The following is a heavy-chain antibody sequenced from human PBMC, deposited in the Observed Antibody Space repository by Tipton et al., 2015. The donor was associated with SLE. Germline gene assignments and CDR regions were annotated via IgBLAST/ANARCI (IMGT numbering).Heavy chain of an antibody. CDR1: GLRFGDYD. Sequence: SLRLSCTVSGLRFGDYDMTWVRQAPGKGLEWVGFIRSKTYGGTIDYAASVKGRFIISRDDSKGIAYLQMDSLKIEDTAVYYCTTTPTLVVAGLGDAWGQGTLVTVSS. V-gene: IGHV3-49*04. CDR3: TTTPTLVVAGLGDA. D-gene: IGHD2-15*01. CDR2: IRSKTYGGTI. J-gene: IGHJ5*02.